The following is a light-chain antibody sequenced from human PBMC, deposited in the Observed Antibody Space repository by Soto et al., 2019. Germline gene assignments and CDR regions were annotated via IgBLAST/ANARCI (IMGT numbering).Light chain of an antibody. CDR3: QRSGSVPWI. CDR1: QSIMYY. J-gene: IGKJ3*01. CDR2: RAS. Sequence: DIQMTQSPSSLSASVGDRVTITCLASQSIMYYLAGYQQKPGKVPKLLIYRASTLEAGVPSRFSGTESGTECNLTISSLQPEDVATYYCQRSGSVPWIFGHGTRVDI. V-gene: IGKV1-27*01.